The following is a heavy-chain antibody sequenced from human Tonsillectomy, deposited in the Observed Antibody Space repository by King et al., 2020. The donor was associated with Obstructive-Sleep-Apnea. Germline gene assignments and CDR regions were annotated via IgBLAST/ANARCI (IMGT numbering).Heavy chain of an antibody. V-gene: IGHV3-30*02. CDR2: IRFDGSIK. CDR3: AKESSGSYYDVLDY. Sequence: QLVQSGGGVVQPGGSVRLSCAASGFTFSSYGMYWVRQAPGKGLEWMAFIRFDGSIKDFADSVEGRFTILRDNSKNTLYLQLNSLRAEETAVYYCAKESSGSYYDVLDYWGQGTLVTVSS. CDR1: GFTFSSYG. J-gene: IGHJ4*02. D-gene: IGHD3-10*01.